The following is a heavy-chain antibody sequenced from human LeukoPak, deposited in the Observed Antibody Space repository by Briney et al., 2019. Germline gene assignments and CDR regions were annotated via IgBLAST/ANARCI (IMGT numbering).Heavy chain of an antibody. CDR2: INPSGGTT. CDR1: GYTFTSYY. Sequence: ASVKVSCKASGYTFTSYYMHWVRQAAGQGLEWMGIINPSGGTTGYAQKFQGRVTLTRDTSTSTVYMELSSLRSEDTAVYYCARAAKAAGGFDYWGQGTLVTVSS. D-gene: IGHD6-13*01. J-gene: IGHJ4*02. V-gene: IGHV1-46*01. CDR3: ARAAKAAGGFDY.